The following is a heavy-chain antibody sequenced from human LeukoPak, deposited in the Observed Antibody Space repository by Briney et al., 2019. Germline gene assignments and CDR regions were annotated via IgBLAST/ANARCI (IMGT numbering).Heavy chain of an antibody. CDR1: VLTFSSYA. CDR2: ISGSGGST. J-gene: IGHJ4*02. V-gene: IGHV3-23*01. Sequence: GGSLRLSCAASVLTFSSYAMSWVRQAPGKGLEWVSAISGSGGSTYYADSVKGRFTISRDNSKNTLFLQMNSLRAEGTAVYYCAKARDYGDSDLDYWGQGTLVTVSS. CDR3: AKARDYGDSDLDY. D-gene: IGHD4-17*01.